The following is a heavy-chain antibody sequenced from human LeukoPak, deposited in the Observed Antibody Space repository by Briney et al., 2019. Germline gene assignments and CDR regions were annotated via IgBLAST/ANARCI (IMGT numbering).Heavy chain of an antibody. CDR3: ATECLIAVAGTVAFDI. CDR2: VDPEDGET. CDR1: GYTFTDYY. D-gene: IGHD6-19*01. V-gene: IGHV1-69-2*01. J-gene: IGHJ3*02. Sequence: ASVKISCKVSGYTFTDYYMHWVQQAPGKGLEWMGLVDPEDGETIYAEKFQGRVTITADTSTDTAYMELSSLRSEDTAVYYCATECLIAVAGTVAFDIWGQGTMVTVSS.